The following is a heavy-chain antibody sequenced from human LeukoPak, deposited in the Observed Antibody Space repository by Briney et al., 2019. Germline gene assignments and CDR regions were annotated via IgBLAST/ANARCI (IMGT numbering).Heavy chain of an antibody. Sequence: SETLSLTCTVSGGSISGYYWSWIRQPPGKGLEFIGHIYYSGSTNYNPSLKSRVTISVDTSKNQFSLKLSSVTAADTAVYYCARGEAARTFDYWGQGTLVTVSS. CDR1: GGSISGYY. J-gene: IGHJ4*02. CDR3: ARGEAARTFDY. CDR2: IYYSGST. V-gene: IGHV4-59*12. D-gene: IGHD6-13*01.